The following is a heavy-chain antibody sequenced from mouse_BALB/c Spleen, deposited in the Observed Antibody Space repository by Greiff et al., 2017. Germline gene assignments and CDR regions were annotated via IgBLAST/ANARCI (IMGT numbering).Heavy chain of an antibody. CDR2: IYPGDGDT. CDR3: ARFITTVEDFDY. J-gene: IGHJ2*01. D-gene: IGHD1-1*01. Sequence: VQLQQSGAELVRPGSSVKISCKASGYAFSSYWMNWVKQRPGQGLEWIGQIYPGDGDTNYNGKFKGKATLTADKSSSTAYMQLSSLTSEDSAVYFCARFITTVEDFDYWGQGTTLTVSS. CDR1: GYAFSSYW. V-gene: IGHV1-80*01.